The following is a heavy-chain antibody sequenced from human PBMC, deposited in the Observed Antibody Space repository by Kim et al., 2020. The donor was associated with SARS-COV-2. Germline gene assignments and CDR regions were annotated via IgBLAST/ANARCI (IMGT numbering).Heavy chain of an antibody. V-gene: IGHV3-11*01. Sequence: YADSVEGRFTISRDNAKHSLYLQINCLRDEDTAVYYCARGSNGYNAFGNWGQGALVTVSS. CDR3: ARGSNGYNAFGN. J-gene: IGHJ4*02. D-gene: IGHD2-8*01.